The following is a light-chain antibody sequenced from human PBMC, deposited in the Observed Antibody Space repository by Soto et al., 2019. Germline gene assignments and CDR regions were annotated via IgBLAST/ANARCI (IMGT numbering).Light chain of an antibody. V-gene: IGLV2-11*01. CDR3: CSYAGSYTWV. CDR1: SSDVGGYNF. J-gene: IGLJ3*02. CDR2: DVS. Sequence: SCTGTSSDVGGYNFVSWYQHHPGKAPKLMIYDVSKRPSGVPDRFSGSKSGNTASLTISGLKAEDEADYYCCSYAGSYTWVFGGGTKLTVL.